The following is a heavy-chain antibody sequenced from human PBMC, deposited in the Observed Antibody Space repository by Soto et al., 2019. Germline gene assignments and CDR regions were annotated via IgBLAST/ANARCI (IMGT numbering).Heavy chain of an antibody. J-gene: IGHJ6*03. D-gene: IGHD2-2*01. CDR2: ITGSTGTT. CDR1: GFTFSNFA. Sequence: SVGGSVQPGGSLRLSCAASGFTFSNFAMSWVRHAPGKGLEWVSEITGSTGTTYYADSVRGRFIISRDNSQNTLHLQMNSLRPEDTAVYYCAKDTSSSPYYMDVWGKGTTVTVSS. CDR3: AKDTSSSPYYMDV. V-gene: IGHV3-23*01.